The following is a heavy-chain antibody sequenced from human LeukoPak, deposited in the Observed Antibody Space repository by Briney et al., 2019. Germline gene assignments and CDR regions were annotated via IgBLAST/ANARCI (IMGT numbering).Heavy chain of an antibody. CDR1: GGSISSGGYY. CDR3: ARGGYSYGYV. Sequence: SETLSLTCTVSGGSISSGGYYWSWIRQNPGKGLEWIGYIYYSGSTYYHPSLKSRVTISVDTSKNQFSLSLSSVTAADTAVYYCARGGYSYGYVWGQGTLVTVSS. V-gene: IGHV4-31*03. J-gene: IGHJ4*02. D-gene: IGHD5-18*01. CDR2: IYYSGST.